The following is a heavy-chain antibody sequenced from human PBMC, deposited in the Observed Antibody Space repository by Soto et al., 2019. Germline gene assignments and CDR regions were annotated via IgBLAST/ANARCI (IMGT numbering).Heavy chain of an antibody. D-gene: IGHD2-15*01. CDR3: AAVGRANPRYYYYGMDV. CDR1: GFTFTSSA. Sequence: QMQLVQSGPEVKKPGTSVKVSCKASGFTFTSSAMQWVRQARGQRLEWIGWIVVGSGNTDYAQKFQERVTITRDMSTSTAYMELSSLRSEDTAVYYCAAVGRANPRYYYYGMDVWGQGTTVTVSS. CDR2: IVVGSGNT. J-gene: IGHJ6*02. V-gene: IGHV1-58*02.